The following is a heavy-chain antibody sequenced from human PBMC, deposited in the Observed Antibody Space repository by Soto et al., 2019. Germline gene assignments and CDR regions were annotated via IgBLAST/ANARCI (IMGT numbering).Heavy chain of an antibody. CDR1: GGSISSGDYY. CDR3: ARSADFDWLFEYYFDY. CDR2: IYYSGST. J-gene: IGHJ4*02. D-gene: IGHD3-9*01. Sequence: PSETLSLTCTVSGGSISSGDYYWSWLRQPPGKGLEWIGYIYYSGSTYYNPSLKSRVTISVDTSKNQFSLKLSSVTAADTAVYYCARSADFDWLFEYYFDYWGQGTLVTVSS. V-gene: IGHV4-30-4*01.